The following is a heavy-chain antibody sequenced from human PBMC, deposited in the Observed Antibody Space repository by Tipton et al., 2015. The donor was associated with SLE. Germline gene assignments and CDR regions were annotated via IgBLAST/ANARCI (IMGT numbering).Heavy chain of an antibody. CDR1: GFTFSGYS. CDR3: ARDKGPGSGGDALYYYYYMDV. V-gene: IGHV3-21*01. D-gene: IGHD6-19*01. Sequence: SLRLSCAVSGFTFSGYSMNWVRQAPGKGLERVSSISSRSSYIYYAESLKGRFTISRDNAKNSLYLQMNSLRAEDTAVYYCARDKGPGSGGDALYYYYYMDVWGKGTTVTVSS. J-gene: IGHJ6*03. CDR2: ISSRSSYI.